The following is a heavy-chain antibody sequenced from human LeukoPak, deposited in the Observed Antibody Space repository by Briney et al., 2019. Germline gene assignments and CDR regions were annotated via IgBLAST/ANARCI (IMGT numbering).Heavy chain of an antibody. V-gene: IGHV3-74*01. D-gene: IGHD4-17*01. CDR3: PIDRRGDNGVDY. J-gene: IGHJ4*02. CDR2: IDRDGIST. CDR1: GFTYSSYW. Sequence: GGSLRLSCEASGFTYSSYWMHWLRQAPGKGLVWVSRIDRDGISTRYADSVKGRFTISRDNAKNTLYLQMNSMRAEDTAVYFCPIDRRGDNGVDYWGQGTLVTVSS.